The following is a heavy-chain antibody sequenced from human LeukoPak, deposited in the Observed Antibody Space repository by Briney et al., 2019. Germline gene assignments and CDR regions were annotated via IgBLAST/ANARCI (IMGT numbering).Heavy chain of an antibody. J-gene: IGHJ5*02. V-gene: IGHV4-38-2*02. CDR2: IYNSRST. CDR3: ARAYSSSWYYNWIDP. Sequence: SETLSLTCTVSGYSISSGYYWGWIRQPPGKGLEWIGSIYNSRSTYYNPSLKSRVTISVDTSKNQFSLKLRSVTAADTAMYYCARAYSSSWYYNWIDPWGQGTLVTVSS. D-gene: IGHD6-13*01. CDR1: GYSISSGYY.